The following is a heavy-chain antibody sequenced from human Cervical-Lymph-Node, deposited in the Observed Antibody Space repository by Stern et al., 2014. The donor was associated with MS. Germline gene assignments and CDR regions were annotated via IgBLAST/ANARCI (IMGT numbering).Heavy chain of an antibody. CDR3: ARGVCSGGNCYWFDY. CDR1: GGPVSSGRYY. Sequence: QVQLQESGPGLVKPSETLSLTCTVSGGPVSSGRYYWNWIRQPPGKGREWIGYIYYSGSSNYNPSLKSRVTISLDTSKNQFSLKLSSVTAADTAVYYCARGVCSGGNCYWFDYWGQGTLVTVSS. J-gene: IGHJ4*02. V-gene: IGHV4-61*01. D-gene: IGHD2-15*01. CDR2: IYYSGSS.